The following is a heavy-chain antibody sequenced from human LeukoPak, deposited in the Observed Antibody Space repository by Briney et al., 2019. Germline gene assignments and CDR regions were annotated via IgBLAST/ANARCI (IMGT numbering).Heavy chain of an antibody. J-gene: IGHJ4*02. Sequence: SETLSLTCTVSGGSIGGYYGSWIRQPPGKGLEWIGYIHHSGSTKYNPSLEGRVSMSVDTSKTQFSLKLNSVAAADTAVYYCARDKGPDYYDSSGYSLGLSYWGQGTLVTVSS. CDR1: GGSIGGYY. CDR3: ARDKGPDYYDSSGYSLGLSY. V-gene: IGHV4-59*12. D-gene: IGHD3-22*01. CDR2: IHHSGST.